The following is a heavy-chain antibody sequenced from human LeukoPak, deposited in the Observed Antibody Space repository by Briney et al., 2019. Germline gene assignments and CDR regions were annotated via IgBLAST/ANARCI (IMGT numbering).Heavy chain of an antibody. CDR2: INHSGST. V-gene: IGHV4-34*01. CDR1: GGSFSGYY. J-gene: IGHJ3*02. Sequence: PSETLSLTCAVYGGSFSGYYWSWIRHPPGKGLEWIGEINHSGSTNYNPSLKSRVTISVDTSKNQFSLKLSSVTAADTAVYYCARGLANSGSSFDAFDIWGQGTMVTVSS. CDR3: ARGLANSGSSFDAFDI. D-gene: IGHD3-10*01.